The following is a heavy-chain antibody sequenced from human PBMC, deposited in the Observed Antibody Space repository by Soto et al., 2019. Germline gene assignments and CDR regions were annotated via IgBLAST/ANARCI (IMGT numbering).Heavy chain of an antibody. CDR2: IKTKTDGGTT. Sequence: EVQLVESGGGLVKPGGSLRLSCAASGFTFSDTWMNWVRQAPGKGLEWVGRIKTKTDGGTTEYAAPVKGRFTISRDDSQNTLYLQMSSLKIEDTAVYYCSWRPLGYSAYGSQRWGQGTLVTVSS. J-gene: IGHJ4*02. D-gene: IGHD5-12*01. V-gene: IGHV3-15*01. CDR3: SWRPLGYSAYGSQR. CDR1: GFTFSDTW.